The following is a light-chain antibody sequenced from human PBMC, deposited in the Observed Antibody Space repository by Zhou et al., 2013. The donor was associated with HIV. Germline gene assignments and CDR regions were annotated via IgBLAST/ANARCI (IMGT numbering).Light chain of an antibody. V-gene: IGKV3-15*01. Sequence: EIVLTQSPATLSVSPGEVVTLSCKASQSISTNLAWYHQRPGQAPTVLIYGASTRATGVPVRFSGSGSGTDFTLTISSLQSEDFGVYYCQQYSRWPLGFGQGTTVEIK. J-gene: IGKJ1*01. CDR3: QQYSRWPLG. CDR2: GAS. CDR1: QSISTN.